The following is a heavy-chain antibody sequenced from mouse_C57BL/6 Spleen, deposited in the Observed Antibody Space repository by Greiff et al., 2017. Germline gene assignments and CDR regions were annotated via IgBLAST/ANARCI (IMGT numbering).Heavy chain of an antibody. J-gene: IGHJ1*03. D-gene: IGHD2-1*01. CDR1: GYTFTDYY. V-gene: IGHV1-77*01. CDR3: ARWDYYCNYDWYFDV. CDR2: IGPGGGST. Sequence: QVKLQQSGAELVKPGASVKISCKASGYTFTDYYINWVKQRPGKGLEWIGKIGPGGGSTNYNEKVKGKATLTADKSSSTAYMQLSSLTSADSAFYFCARWDYYCNYDWYFDVWGTGTTVTVSS.